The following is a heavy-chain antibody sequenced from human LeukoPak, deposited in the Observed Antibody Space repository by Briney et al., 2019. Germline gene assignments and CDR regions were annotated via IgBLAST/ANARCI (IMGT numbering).Heavy chain of an antibody. J-gene: IGHJ4*02. D-gene: IGHD3-3*01. CDR3: ARPTSYDFWSGYRSHFDY. Sequence: ASVKVSCKASGDTFTSYDINLVRQATGQGLEWMGWMNPNSGNTGYAQKFQGRVTMTRNTSISTAYMELSSLRSEDTAVYYCARPTSYDFWSGYRSHFDYWGQGILVTVSS. V-gene: IGHV1-8*01. CDR2: MNPNSGNT. CDR1: GDTFTSYD.